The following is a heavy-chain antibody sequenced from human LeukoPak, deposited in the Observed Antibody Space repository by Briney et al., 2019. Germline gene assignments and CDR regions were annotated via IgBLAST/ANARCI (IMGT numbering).Heavy chain of an antibody. CDR2: LQSDGNNR. Sequence: GGSLGPSCAASGFTLSRYAMHWVRQAPGKGLEWVAFLQSDGNNRYYADSVKGRFTISRDNSKNTLFLQMSSLRAEDTAVYYCAKNWATYYFDYWGQGTLVTVSS. J-gene: IGHJ4*02. CDR3: AKNWATYYFDY. CDR1: GFTLSRYA. V-gene: IGHV3-30*02. D-gene: IGHD3-16*01.